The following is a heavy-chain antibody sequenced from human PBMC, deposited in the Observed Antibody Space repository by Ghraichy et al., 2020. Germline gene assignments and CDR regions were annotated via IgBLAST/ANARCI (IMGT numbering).Heavy chain of an antibody. D-gene: IGHD2-15*01. J-gene: IGHJ4*02. CDR3: ARDLGGYCSGGSCYFTYFDY. CDR1: GGSISSYY. V-gene: IGHV4-59*01. Sequence: SETLSLTCTVSGGSISSYYWSWIRQPPGKGLEWIGYIYYSGSTNYNPSLKSRVTISVDTSKNQFSLKLSSVTAADTAVYYCARDLGGYCSGGSCYFTYFDYWGQGTLVTVSS. CDR2: IYYSGST.